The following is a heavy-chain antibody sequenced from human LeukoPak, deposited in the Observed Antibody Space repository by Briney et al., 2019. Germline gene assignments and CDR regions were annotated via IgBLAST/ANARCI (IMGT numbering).Heavy chain of an antibody. CDR3: ARVSGYDWESSYDY. D-gene: IGHD5-12*01. V-gene: IGHV4-59*01. Sequence: PSETLSLTCTVSGDSIDDSYWSWIRQSPGKGLEWIGYISYSGSTNYNPSLKSRVTISFGTSKNQFSLKLSSVTAADTAVYYCARVSGYDWESSYDYWGQGTLVTVSS. CDR1: GDSIDDSY. CDR2: ISYSGST. J-gene: IGHJ4*02.